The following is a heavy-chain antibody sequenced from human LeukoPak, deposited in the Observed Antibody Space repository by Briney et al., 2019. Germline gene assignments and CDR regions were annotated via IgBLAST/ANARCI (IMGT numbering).Heavy chain of an antibody. CDR2: IKQDGSEK. V-gene: IGHV3-7*01. CDR3: AREKVAIVVVPAAKSFETAYYYYGMDV. D-gene: IGHD2-2*01. CDR1: GFTFSSYG. J-gene: IGHJ6*02. Sequence: GGSLRLSCAASGFTFSSYGMHWVRQAPGKGLEWVANIKQDGSEKYYVDSVKGRFTISRDNAKSSLYLQMNSLRAEDTAVYYCAREKVAIVVVPAAKSFETAYYYYGMDVWGQGTTVTVSS.